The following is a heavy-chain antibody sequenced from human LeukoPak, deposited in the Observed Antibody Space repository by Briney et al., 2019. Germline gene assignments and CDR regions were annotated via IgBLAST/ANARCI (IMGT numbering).Heavy chain of an antibody. Sequence: SETLSLTCTVSGYSISSGYYWGWIRQPPGKGLEWIGSIYHSGSTYYNPSLKSRVTISVDTSKNQFSLKLSSVTAADTAVYYCASSYLGYCSGGSCYPNWFDPWGQGTLVTVSS. CDR2: IYHSGST. D-gene: IGHD2-15*01. CDR1: GYSISSGYY. V-gene: IGHV4-38-2*02. CDR3: ASSYLGYCSGGSCYPNWFDP. J-gene: IGHJ5*02.